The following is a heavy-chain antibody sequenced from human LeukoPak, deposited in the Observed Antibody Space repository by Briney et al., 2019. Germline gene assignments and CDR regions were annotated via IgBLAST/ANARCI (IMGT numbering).Heavy chain of an antibody. CDR2: IYPSDSNT. J-gene: IGHJ4*02. Sequence: GASLKISCQGSGYSFTSYWIGWVRQLPGKGLEWMGIIYPSDSNTRYRPSLQGQVTISADKSISTAYLQWSSLKASDTAMYYCARQGARGFDYWGQGTLVTVSS. CDR3: ARQGARGFDY. D-gene: IGHD3-16*01. V-gene: IGHV5-51*01. CDR1: GYSFTSYW.